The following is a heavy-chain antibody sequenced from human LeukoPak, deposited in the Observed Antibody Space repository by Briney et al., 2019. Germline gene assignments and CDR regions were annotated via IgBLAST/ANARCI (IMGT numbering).Heavy chain of an antibody. V-gene: IGHV1-8*01. CDR2: MNLNSGNT. D-gene: IGHD1-1*01. Sequence: ASVTVSCTASGYTFTSYDINWVRQANGPGHEWVGWMNLNSGNTGYAQKFQGRVTMTRNTSINTDYMELSSLGSEDTAVYYCARAPTGTAYYYYYMDVWGKGTTVTVSS. CDR1: GYTFTSYD. J-gene: IGHJ6*03. CDR3: ARAPTGTAYYYYYMDV.